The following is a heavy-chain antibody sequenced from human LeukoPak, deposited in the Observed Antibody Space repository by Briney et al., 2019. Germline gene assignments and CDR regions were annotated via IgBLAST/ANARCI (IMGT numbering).Heavy chain of an antibody. CDR1: GFTVSSNY. CDR2: IHAGGKT. CDR3: ASGESAQQVFEY. V-gene: IGHV3-53*04. Sequence: QAGGSLRLSCAASGFTVSSNYMSWVRQAPGKGLEWVSVIHAGGKTLYADSVQGRFTVSRHNSENTVYLQMNSLRPEDTAVYFCASGESAQQVFEYWGQGTLVTVSS. D-gene: IGHD4-17*01. J-gene: IGHJ4*02.